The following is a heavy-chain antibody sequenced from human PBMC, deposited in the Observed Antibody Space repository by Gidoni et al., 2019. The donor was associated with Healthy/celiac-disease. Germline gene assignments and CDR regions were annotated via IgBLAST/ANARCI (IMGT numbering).Heavy chain of an antibody. V-gene: IGHV4-39*01. CDR2: RHYSGST. Sequence: LQLQESGPGMVKPSETPSRTCTVSGGSIRSSSYYWGWIRHPPGKGREWSGSRHYSGSTYYNPALKSRVTISVDTSKNQFSLKLNSGTAADTAVYYCARQSMIVVASGYFQHWGQGTLVTVSS. CDR3: ARQSMIVVASGYFQH. CDR1: GGSIRSSSYY. J-gene: IGHJ1*01. D-gene: IGHD3-22*01.